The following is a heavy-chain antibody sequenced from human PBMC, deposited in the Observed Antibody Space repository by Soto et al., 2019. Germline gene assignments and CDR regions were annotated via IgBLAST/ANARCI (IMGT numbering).Heavy chain of an antibody. V-gene: IGHV3-30-3*01. CDR2: IAYDGSNK. Sequence: QVQLVESGGGVVQPGRSLRLSCAASGFTFSYYAMHWVRQAPGKGLEWVTVIAYDGSNKYYADSVKGRFTISRDNSKSTLDLQMSCLRAEDTAVYYCARAGGLGVTKGEESLIHDYWGQGALVTVSS. CDR3: ARAGGLGVTKGEESLIHDY. D-gene: IGHD4-17*01. CDR1: GFTFSYYA. J-gene: IGHJ4*02.